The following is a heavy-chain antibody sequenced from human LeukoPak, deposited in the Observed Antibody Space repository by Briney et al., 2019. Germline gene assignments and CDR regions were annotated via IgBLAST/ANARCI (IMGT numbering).Heavy chain of an antibody. CDR1: GXTVSSNY. Sequence: GGSLRLSCAASGXTVSSNYMSWARQAPGKGLEWVSFIYRGGSTNYADSVKGRFTVSRDDSKNTLYLQMNSLRAEDTAVYYCARDGGSGSYYRDYWGQGTLVTVSS. D-gene: IGHD3-10*01. CDR2: IYRGGST. CDR3: ARDGGSGSYYRDY. V-gene: IGHV3-66*01. J-gene: IGHJ4*02.